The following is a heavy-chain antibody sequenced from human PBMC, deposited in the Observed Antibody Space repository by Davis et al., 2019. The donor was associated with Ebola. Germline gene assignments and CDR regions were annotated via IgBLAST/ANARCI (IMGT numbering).Heavy chain of an antibody. CDR3: AKGGGTSSSDFRRT. CDR1: GFTFSSYA. Sequence: GGSLRPSCAPPGFTFSSYAMHWVRQAPGKGLEWVAVISYDGSNKYYAESVKGRFTISRDNSKKTLYLQMNSLRAEDTAVYYCAKGGGTSSSDFRRTWGQGTLVTVSS. J-gene: IGHJ5*02. D-gene: IGHD6-6*01. CDR2: ISYDGSNK. V-gene: IGHV3-30*04.